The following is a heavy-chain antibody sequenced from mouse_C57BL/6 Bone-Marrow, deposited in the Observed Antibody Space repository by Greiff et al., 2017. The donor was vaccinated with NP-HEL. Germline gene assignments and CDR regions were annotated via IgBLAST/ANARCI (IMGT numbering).Heavy chain of an antibody. D-gene: IGHD1-1*01. Sequence: QVTLKVSGAELVKPGASVKISCKASGYAFSSYWMNWVKERPGKGLEWIGQIYPGDGDTKYNGKFKGKATLTADKSSSTAYMQVRSLTSEDSAVYFCARGDYGSSRFGYAMDYWGQGTSVTVSS. CDR2: IYPGDGDT. CDR1: GYAFSSYW. J-gene: IGHJ4*01. V-gene: IGHV1-80*01. CDR3: ARGDYGSSRFGYAMDY.